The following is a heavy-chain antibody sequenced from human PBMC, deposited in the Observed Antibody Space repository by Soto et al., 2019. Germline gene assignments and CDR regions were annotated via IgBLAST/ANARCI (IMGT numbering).Heavy chain of an antibody. J-gene: IGHJ4*02. CDR3: ARDPPPPDY. Sequence: QVQLVQSGAEVKKPGASVKVSCKASGYTFASYAISWMRQAPGQGLEWMGWISAYNGNTNYAQKLQGRVTMTTDTSTSTAYIELRSLSSDATAVYYCARDPPPPDYWGQGPLVTVSS. CDR2: ISAYNGNT. CDR1: GYTFASYA. V-gene: IGHV1-18*01.